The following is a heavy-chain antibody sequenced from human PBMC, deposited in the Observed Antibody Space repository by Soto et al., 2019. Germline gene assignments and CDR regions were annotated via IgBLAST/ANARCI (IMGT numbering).Heavy chain of an antibody. Sequence: GGSLRLSCAASGFTFSSYGMHWVRQAPGKGLEWVAVIWYDGSNKYYADSVKGRFTISRDNSKNTLYLQMNSLRAEDTAVYYCARDLPYSGYDYGDPAGGDAFDIWGQGTMVTVSS. CDR3: ARDLPYSGYDYGDPAGGDAFDI. CDR1: GFTFSSYG. J-gene: IGHJ3*02. CDR2: IWYDGSNK. V-gene: IGHV3-33*01. D-gene: IGHD5-12*01.